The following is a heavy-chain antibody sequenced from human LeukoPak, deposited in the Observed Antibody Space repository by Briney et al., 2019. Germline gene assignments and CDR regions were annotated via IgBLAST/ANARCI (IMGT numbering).Heavy chain of an antibody. J-gene: IGHJ6*03. Sequence: GGSLRLSCAASGFTFSDYYMSWIRQAPGKGLEWVSYISSSGSTIYYADSVKGRFTISRDNAKNSLYLQMNSLRAEDTAVYYCARVRVQGYYYMDVWGKGTTVTVSS. V-gene: IGHV3-11*04. CDR2: ISSSGSTI. CDR1: GFTFSDYY. CDR3: ARVRVQGYYYMDV.